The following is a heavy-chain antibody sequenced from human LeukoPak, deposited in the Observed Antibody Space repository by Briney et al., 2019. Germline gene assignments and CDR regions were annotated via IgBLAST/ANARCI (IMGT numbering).Heavy chain of an antibody. V-gene: IGHV4-59*01. CDR3: ARSWRTGSYYYMDV. CDR2: IYYSGST. J-gene: IGHJ6*03. D-gene: IGHD6-13*01. Sequence: SETLSLTCTVSGGSISSYYWSWIRQPPGKGLEWIGYIYYSGSTNYNPSLKSRVTISVDTSKNQFSLKLSSVTAADTAVYYCARSWRTGSYYYMDVWGKGTTVTVTS. CDR1: GGSISSYY.